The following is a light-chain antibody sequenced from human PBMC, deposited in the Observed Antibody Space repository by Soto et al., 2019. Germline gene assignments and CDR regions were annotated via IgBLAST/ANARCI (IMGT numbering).Light chain of an antibody. V-gene: IGKV1-6*01. Sequence: IQMTQSPSSLSASVGDRVTITCRASQDIRDDLGWYQQKPGKAPKLLIYAASTLHSGVPSRFIGSGSGTDFTLTISSLQPEDFATYYCLQNYNYPRTFGQGTKVDIK. CDR3: LQNYNYPRT. CDR2: AAS. CDR1: QDIRDD. J-gene: IGKJ1*01.